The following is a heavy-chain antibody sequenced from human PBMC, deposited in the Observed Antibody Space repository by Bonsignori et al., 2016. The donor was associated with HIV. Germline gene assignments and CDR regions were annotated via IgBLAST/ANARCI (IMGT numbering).Heavy chain of an antibody. CDR1: GFTFDDYA. CDR2: ISWNSGSI. Sequence: SLRLSCAASGFTFDDYAMHWVRQAPGRGLEWVSGISWNSGSIGYADPVKGRFTISRDNAKNSLYLQMNSLRAEDTALYYCAKAHGYSYGLVDYWGQGTLVTVSS. V-gene: IGHV3-9*01. J-gene: IGHJ4*02. CDR3: AKAHGYSYGLVDY. D-gene: IGHD5-18*01.